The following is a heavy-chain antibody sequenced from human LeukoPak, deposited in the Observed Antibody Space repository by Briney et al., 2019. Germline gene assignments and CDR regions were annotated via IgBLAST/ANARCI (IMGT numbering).Heavy chain of an antibody. D-gene: IGHD6-6*01. CDR2: IWYDGSNK. J-gene: IGHJ5*02. CDR3: AREYSSSLVRGWFDP. Sequence: GGSLRLSCAASGFTFSSYGMHWVRQAPGKGLEWVAVIWYDGSNKYYADSVKGRFTISRDNSKNTLYLQMNSLRAEDTAVYYCAREYSSSLVRGWFDPWGQGTPVTVSS. V-gene: IGHV3-33*01. CDR1: GFTFSSYG.